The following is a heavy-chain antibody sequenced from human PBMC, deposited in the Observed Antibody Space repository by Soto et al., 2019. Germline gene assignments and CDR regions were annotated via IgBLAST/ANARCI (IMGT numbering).Heavy chain of an antibody. CDR1: GGSISSGGYY. V-gene: IGHV4-31*03. Sequence: NPSETLSLTCTVSGGSISSGGYYWSWIRQHPGKGLEWIGYIYYSGSTYYNPSLKSRVTISVDTSKNQFSLKLSSVTAADTAVYYCASLGDYGTGYYYYGMDVWGQGTTVTVSS. CDR2: IYYSGST. D-gene: IGHD4-17*01. CDR3: ASLGDYGTGYYYYGMDV. J-gene: IGHJ6*02.